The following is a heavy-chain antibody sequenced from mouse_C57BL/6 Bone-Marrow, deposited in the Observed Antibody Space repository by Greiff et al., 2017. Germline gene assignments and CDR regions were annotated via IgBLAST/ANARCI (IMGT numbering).Heavy chain of an antibody. CDR3: ARGPHWYFVV. CDR1: GYTFTSYW. CDR2: IDPSDSYT. Sequence: QVQLQQSGAELVMPGASVKLSCKASGYTFTSYWMHWVKQRPGQGLEWIGEIDPSDSYTNYNQKFKGKSTLTVDKSSSTAYMQLSSLTSEDSAVYYCARGPHWYFVVWGTGTTVTVSS. J-gene: IGHJ1*03. V-gene: IGHV1-69*01.